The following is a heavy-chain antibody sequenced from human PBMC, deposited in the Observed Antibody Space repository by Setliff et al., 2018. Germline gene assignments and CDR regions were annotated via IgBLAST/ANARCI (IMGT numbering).Heavy chain of an antibody. J-gene: IGHJ4*02. V-gene: IGHV1-69*10. Sequence: ASVKVSCKASGGTFSSYAISWVRQAPGQGLEWTGGIIPILGIANYAQKFQGRVTITTDESTSTAYMELSSLRSEDTAVYYCNYNFWSGYYLDYWGQGTLVTVSS. CDR3: NYNFWSGYYLDY. CDR2: IIPILGIA. D-gene: IGHD3-3*01. CDR1: GGTFSSYA.